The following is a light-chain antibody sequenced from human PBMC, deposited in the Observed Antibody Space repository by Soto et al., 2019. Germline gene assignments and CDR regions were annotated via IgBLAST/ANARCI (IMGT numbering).Light chain of an antibody. J-gene: IGKJ1*01. V-gene: IGKV3-20*01. CDR3: QQCGSSPET. CDR2: GAS. Sequence: DIVLTQSPGTLSLSPGQRATLSCRASQSISSSFLAWYQQKPGQAPSLLIYGASSRATGIPDRFSGSGSGTDFTLTISRLEPEDFAVYYCQQCGSSPETFGQGTKVDSK. CDR1: QSISSSF.